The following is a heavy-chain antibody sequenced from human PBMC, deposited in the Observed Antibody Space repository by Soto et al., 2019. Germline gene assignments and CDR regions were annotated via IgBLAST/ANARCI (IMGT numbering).Heavy chain of an antibody. CDR1: GYTFTSYG. CDR3: ARGGLGKYSSGWYGSGFDY. Sequence: ASVKVSCKASGYTFTSYGISWVRQAPGQGLEWMGWISAYNGNTNYAQKLQGRVTMTTDTSTSTAYMELRSLRSDDTAVYYCARGGLGKYSSGWYGSGFDYWGQGTLVTVSS. CDR2: ISAYNGNT. D-gene: IGHD6-19*01. J-gene: IGHJ4*02. V-gene: IGHV1-18*01.